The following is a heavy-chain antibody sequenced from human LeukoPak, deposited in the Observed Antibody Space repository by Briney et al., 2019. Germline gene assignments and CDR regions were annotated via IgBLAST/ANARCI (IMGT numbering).Heavy chain of an antibody. CDR3: ARRGVYGSEKYFEY. J-gene: IGHJ4*02. Sequence: SETLSLTCSVVGASVYSGDYYWAWIRQPPGKSLEYIGSIFYTGSTYDNPSLTGRISMSVDTSKNQFSLNLASVTATDTAVYYCARRGVYGSEKYFEYWGRGVLVIVSS. CDR1: GASVYSGDYY. D-gene: IGHD3-10*01. V-gene: IGHV4-39*01. CDR2: IFYTGST.